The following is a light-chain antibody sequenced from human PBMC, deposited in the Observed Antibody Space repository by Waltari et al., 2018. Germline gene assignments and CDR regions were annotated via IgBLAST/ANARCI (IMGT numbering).Light chain of an antibody. CDR3: QQYNQWPPLT. CDR1: QSVSSY. J-gene: IGKJ4*01. V-gene: IGKV3-15*01. Sequence: EIVMTQSPATLSVSPGDRATLSCRASQSVSSYLAWYQQKSGQTPRLLIYGASTRAAGVPARFSGRGSVTEFTLTISSLQSEDFAVYYCQQYNQWPPLTFGGGTKWRSN. CDR2: GAS.